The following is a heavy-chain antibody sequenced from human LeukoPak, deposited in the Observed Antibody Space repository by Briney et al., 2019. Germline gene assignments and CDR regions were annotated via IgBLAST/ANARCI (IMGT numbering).Heavy chain of an antibody. V-gene: IGHV3-23*01. CDR1: GFTFSTFS. J-gene: IGHJ4*02. CDR2: ISGSGGTT. D-gene: IGHD3-22*01. CDR3: ARASSGFDY. Sequence: GGSLRLSCAASGFTFSTFSMAWVRHAPGKGLEWVSIISGSGGTTYYADSVKGRFTITRDNSKNTLYLQMNSLRAEDTAVYYCARASSGFDYWGQGTLVTVSS.